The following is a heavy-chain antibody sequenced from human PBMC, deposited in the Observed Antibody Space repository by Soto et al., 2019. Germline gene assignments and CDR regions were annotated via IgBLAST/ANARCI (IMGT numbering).Heavy chain of an antibody. CDR2: IANDGRSE. Sequence: QVQLVESGGGVVQPGRSLRLSCAASGLTFSAAGMHWVRQAPGKGLEWVAFIANDGRSESYADSVKGRFTISRDNSQNRLYLQRNGLRAEDTAVYYCAKDKGRTAIDYWGQGTLVGVSS. J-gene: IGHJ4*02. V-gene: IGHV3-30*18. CDR3: AKDKGRTAIDY. CDR1: GLTFSAAG.